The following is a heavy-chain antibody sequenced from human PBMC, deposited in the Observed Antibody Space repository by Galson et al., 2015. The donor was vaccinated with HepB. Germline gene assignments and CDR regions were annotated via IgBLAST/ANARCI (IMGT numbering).Heavy chain of an antibody. J-gene: IGHJ5*02. V-gene: IGHV3-48*01. D-gene: IGHD5-18*01. CDR1: GFTFSSYS. Sequence: SLRLSCAASGFTFSSYSMNWVRQAPGKGLEWVSYISSSSRTIYYADSVKGRFTISRDNAKNSLYLQMNSLRAEDTAVYYCAREHPRWIQLWSTWGQGTLVTVSS. CDR3: AREHPRWIQLWST. CDR2: ISSSSRTI.